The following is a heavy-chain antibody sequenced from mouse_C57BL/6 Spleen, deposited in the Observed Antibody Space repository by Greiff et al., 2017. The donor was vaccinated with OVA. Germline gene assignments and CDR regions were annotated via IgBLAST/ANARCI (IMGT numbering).Heavy chain of an antibody. CDR1: GYAFSSYW. Sequence: VKLMESGAELVKPGASVKISCKASGYAFSSYWMNWVKQRPGKGLEWIGQIYPGDGDTNYNGKFKGKATLTADKSSSTAYMQLSSLTSEDSAVYFCANHITTAAWFAYWGQGTLVTVSA. CDR3: ANHITTAAWFAY. J-gene: IGHJ3*01. CDR2: IYPGDGDT. D-gene: IGHD1-1*01. V-gene: IGHV1-80*01.